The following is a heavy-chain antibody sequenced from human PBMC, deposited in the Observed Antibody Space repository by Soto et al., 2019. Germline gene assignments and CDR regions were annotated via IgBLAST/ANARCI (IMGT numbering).Heavy chain of an antibody. V-gene: IGHV1-69*06. CDR2: IIPMYDSA. CDR1: GGTFKTYT. J-gene: IGHJ4*02. Sequence: QVQLVQSGAELKKPGSSVNVSCAASGGTFKTYTINWVRQAPGQGLGWIGQIIPMYDSANYAQRFPGRVTISADKSTNIAYMELSGLRSEDTALYYCATWRTYSGSYCFDYWGQGTLVSVSS. CDR3: ATWRTYSGSYCFDY. D-gene: IGHD1-26*01.